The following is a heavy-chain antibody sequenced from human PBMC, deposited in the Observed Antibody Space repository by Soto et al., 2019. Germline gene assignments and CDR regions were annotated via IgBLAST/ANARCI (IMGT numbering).Heavy chain of an antibody. CDR3: ARLQGDNSGTYGMDV. V-gene: IGHV3-23*01. D-gene: IGHD3-10*01. CDR2: ISNSGGTI. Sequence: EVQLLGSGGGLVQPGGSLRLSCAASGFSLRNYGMNWVRQAPGKGLEWVSVISNSGGTIKYADSVKGRFTISRDNFQSKVYLELNSLRAEDTAVYYCARLQGDNSGTYGMDVWGQGTTVTVS. CDR1: GFSLRNYG. J-gene: IGHJ6*02.